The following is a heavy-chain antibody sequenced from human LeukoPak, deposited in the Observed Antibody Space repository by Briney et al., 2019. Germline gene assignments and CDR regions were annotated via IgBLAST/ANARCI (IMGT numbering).Heavy chain of an antibody. V-gene: IGHV4-59*01. J-gene: IGHJ4*02. CDR3: ARDRGKLLAYFDY. CDR2: IFYSGST. D-gene: IGHD3-10*01. CDR1: GGPISSYY. Sequence: PSETLSLTCAVSGGPISSYYWSWIRQSPGKGLEWIGYIFYSGSTNYNPSLKSRVTISVDTSKNQFSLKLSSVIAADTAVYYCARDRGKLLAYFDYWGQGTLVTVSS.